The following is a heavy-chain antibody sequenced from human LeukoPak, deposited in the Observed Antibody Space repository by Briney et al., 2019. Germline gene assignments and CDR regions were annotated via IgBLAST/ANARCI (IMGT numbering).Heavy chain of an antibody. V-gene: IGHV3-21*01. CDR3: VREVSCSGDLYYFDH. CDR1: GFTFSSYS. J-gene: IGHJ4*02. CDR2: ITTSSSYI. D-gene: IGHD6-19*01. Sequence: KTGGSLRLSCAASGFTFSSYSFNWVRQAPGKGLEWVSSITTSSSYILYADSVKGRFTISRDNAQNSLYLQMNSLRVGDTAVSYCVREVSCSGDLYYFDHWGQGNRGTVP.